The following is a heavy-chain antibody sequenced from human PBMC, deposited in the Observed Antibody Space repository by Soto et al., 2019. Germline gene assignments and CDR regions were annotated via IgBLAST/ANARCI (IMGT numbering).Heavy chain of an antibody. CDR1: GGSFSGYY. Sequence: SETLSLTCAVYGGSFSGYYWSWIRQPPGKGLEWIGEINHSGSTNYNPSLKSRVTISVDTSKNQFSLKLSSVTAADTAVYYCARGTIVATPGNYYYYMDVWGKGTTVTVSS. CDR3: ARGTIVATPGNYYYYMDV. D-gene: IGHD5-12*01. J-gene: IGHJ6*03. V-gene: IGHV4-34*01. CDR2: INHSGST.